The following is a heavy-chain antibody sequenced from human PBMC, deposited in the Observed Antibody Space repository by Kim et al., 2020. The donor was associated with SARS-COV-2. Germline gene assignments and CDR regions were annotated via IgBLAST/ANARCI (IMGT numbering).Heavy chain of an antibody. CDR1: GYTFTSYA. Sequence: ASVKVSCKASGYTFTSYAMHWVRQAPGQRLEWMGWINAGNGNTKYSQKFQGRVTITRDTSASTAYMELSSLRSEDTAVYYCARTLGYCSSTSCPLDYYYYGMDVWGQGTTVTVSS. V-gene: IGHV1-3*01. J-gene: IGHJ6*02. CDR3: ARTLGYCSSTSCPLDYYYYGMDV. D-gene: IGHD2-2*01. CDR2: INAGNGNT.